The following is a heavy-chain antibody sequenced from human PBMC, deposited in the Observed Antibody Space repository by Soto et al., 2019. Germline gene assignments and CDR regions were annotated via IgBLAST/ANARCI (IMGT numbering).Heavy chain of an antibody. CDR2: ISSSSSYI. CDR1: GFTFSSYS. J-gene: IGHJ6*02. V-gene: IGHV3-21*01. CDR3: ARDGPAAVSYYYYGMDV. D-gene: IGHD3-16*01. Sequence: AGGSLRLSCAASGFTFSSYSMNWVRQAPGKGLEWVSSISSSSSYIYYADSVKGRFTISRDNAKNSLYLQMNSLRAEDTAVYYCARDGPAAVSYYYYGMDVWGQGTTVTVSS.